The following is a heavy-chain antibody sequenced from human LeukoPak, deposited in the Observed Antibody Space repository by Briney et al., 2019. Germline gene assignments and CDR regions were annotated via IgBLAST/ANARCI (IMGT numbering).Heavy chain of an antibody. V-gene: IGHV3-48*01. CDR1: GFTFSSYS. CDR2: ISSSSSTI. D-gene: IGHD4-23*01. Sequence: GGSLRLSCAASGFTFSSYSMNWVRQAPGKGLEWVSYISSSSSTIYYADSVKGRFTISRDNAKNSLYLQMNSLRAEDTAVYYCARDVYPAVVTYFDVWGQGTLVTVSS. J-gene: IGHJ4*02. CDR3: ARDVYPAVVTYFDV.